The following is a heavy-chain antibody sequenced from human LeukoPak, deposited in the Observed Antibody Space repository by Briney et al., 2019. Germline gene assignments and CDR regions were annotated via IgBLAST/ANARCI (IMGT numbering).Heavy chain of an antibody. D-gene: IGHD2-21*02. V-gene: IGHV3-11*01. CDR3: ARGDWYSVDY. J-gene: IGHJ4*02. CDR2: IRSSGDTI. Sequence: GGSLRLSCAASGFTFSDYYMSWVRQAPGKGLEWVSYIRSSGDTIYYADSVKGRFTISRDNTKNSLYLQMNSLRAEDTAVYYCARGDWYSVDYWGQGTQVTVSS. CDR1: GFTFSDYY.